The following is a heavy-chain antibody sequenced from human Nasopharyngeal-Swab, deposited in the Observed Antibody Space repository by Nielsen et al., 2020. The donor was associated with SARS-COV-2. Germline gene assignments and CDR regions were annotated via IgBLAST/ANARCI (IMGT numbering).Heavy chain of an antibody. D-gene: IGHD3-10*01. CDR2: IYYSGST. J-gene: IGHJ5*02. V-gene: IGHV4-30-4*01. CDR3: ARLHGSGSYYSLADLHWLDP. Sequence: WIRQPPGKGLEWIGYIYYSGSTYYNPSLKSRVSISADTSKNQFSLKLSSVTAADTAVYYCARLHGSGSYYSLADLHWLDPWGQGTLVTVSS.